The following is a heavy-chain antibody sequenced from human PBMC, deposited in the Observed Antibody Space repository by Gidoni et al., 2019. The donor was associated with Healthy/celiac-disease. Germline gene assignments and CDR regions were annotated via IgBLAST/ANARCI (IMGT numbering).Heavy chain of an antibody. D-gene: IGHD6-13*01. CDR1: GGPISSSSYY. CDR3: ATSHGIAVAGTLDY. J-gene: IGHJ4*02. V-gene: IGHV4-39*01. Sequence: QLQLQESAPGLLKPSETLYLTRTVLGGPISSSSYYWGWIRQPPGKGLEWIGSIYYSGSTYYNASLKSRVTISVDTSKNQFSLKLSSVTAADTAVYYCATSHGIAVAGTLDYWGQGTLVAVSS. CDR2: IYYSGST.